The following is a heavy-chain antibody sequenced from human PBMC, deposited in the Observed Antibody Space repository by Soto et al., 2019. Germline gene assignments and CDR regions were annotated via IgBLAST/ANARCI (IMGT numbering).Heavy chain of an antibody. CDR2: IDPSDSYT. J-gene: IGHJ6*02. Sequence: GESLKISCNGSGYSFTSYRISWVRQMPGKGLEWMGRIDPSDSYTNYSPSFQGHVTISADKSISTAYLQWSSLKASDTAMYYCARQGDYDFWSGFLLYGMDVWGQGTTVTVSS. CDR1: GYSFTSYR. D-gene: IGHD3-3*01. CDR3: ARQGDYDFWSGFLLYGMDV. V-gene: IGHV5-10-1*01.